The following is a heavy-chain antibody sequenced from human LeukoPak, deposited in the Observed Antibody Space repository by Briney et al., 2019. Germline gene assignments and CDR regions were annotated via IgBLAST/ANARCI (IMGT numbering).Heavy chain of an antibody. CDR3: ARERNYGDYGNAFDV. V-gene: IGHV1-2*02. Sequence: ASVKVSCKASGYTFTDYYIHWMRQAPGQGLEWMGWINPKRGVTTYAQKFRGRVTMTRDTSITTAYMELTRLRSDDTTIYYCARERNYGDYGNAFDVWGQGTKVTVSS. CDR2: INPKRGVT. D-gene: IGHD4-17*01. J-gene: IGHJ3*01. CDR1: GYTFTDYY.